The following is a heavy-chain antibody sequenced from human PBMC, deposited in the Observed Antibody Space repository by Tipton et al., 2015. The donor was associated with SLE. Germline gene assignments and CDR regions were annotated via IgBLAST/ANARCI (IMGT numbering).Heavy chain of an antibody. D-gene: IGHD3-10*01. CDR3: ARRLYGSGRFDY. CDR2: IYYSGST. Sequence: TLSLTCTVSGGSISSYYWGWIRQPPGKGLEWIGSIYYSGSTYYNPSLKSRVTISVDTSKNQFSLKLSSVTAADTAVYYCARRLYGSGRFDYWGQGTLVTVSS. CDR1: GGSISSYY. V-gene: IGHV4-39*01. J-gene: IGHJ4*02.